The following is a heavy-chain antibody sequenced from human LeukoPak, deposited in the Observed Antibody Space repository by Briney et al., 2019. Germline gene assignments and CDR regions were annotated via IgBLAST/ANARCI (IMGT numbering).Heavy chain of an antibody. J-gene: IGHJ4*02. D-gene: IGHD5-18*01. Sequence: GGSLRLSCAXXXXXXSXYGMHWVRQAPGKGLEWVAFIRYDGSNKYYADSVKGRFTISRDNSKNTLYLQMNSLRAEDTAVYYCAKDRVLKVDTAILWGQGTLVTVSS. V-gene: IGHV3-30*02. CDR3: AKDRVLKVDTAIL. CDR1: XXXXSXYG. CDR2: IRYDGSNK.